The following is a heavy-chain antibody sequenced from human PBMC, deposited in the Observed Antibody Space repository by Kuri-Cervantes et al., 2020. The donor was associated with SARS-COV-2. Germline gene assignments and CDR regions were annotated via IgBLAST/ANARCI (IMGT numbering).Heavy chain of an antibody. J-gene: IGHJ4*02. Sequence: GESLKSSCAASGFTFSSYWMSWVRQAPGKGLEWVANIKQDGSEKYYVDSVKGRFTISRDNAKNSLYLQMNSLRAEDTAVYYCARAVLGVVAYFDYWGQGTLVTVSS. CDR2: IKQDGSEK. CDR1: GFTFSSYW. D-gene: IGHD3-3*01. CDR3: ARAVLGVVAYFDY. V-gene: IGHV3-7*04.